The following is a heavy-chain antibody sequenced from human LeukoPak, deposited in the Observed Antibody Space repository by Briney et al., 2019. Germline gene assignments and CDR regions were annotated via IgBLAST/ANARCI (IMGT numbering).Heavy chain of an antibody. CDR3: ARHFAPEPEYSSSSPLDC. CDR1: GYSISSGYY. V-gene: IGHV4-38-2*01. CDR2: IYHSGST. Sequence: SETLSLTCAVSGYSISSGYYWGWIRQPPGKELEWIGSIYHSGSTYYNPSLKSRVTISVDTSKNQFSLKLSSVTAADTAVYYCARHFAPEPEYSSSSPLDCWGQGTLVTASS. D-gene: IGHD6-6*01. J-gene: IGHJ4*02.